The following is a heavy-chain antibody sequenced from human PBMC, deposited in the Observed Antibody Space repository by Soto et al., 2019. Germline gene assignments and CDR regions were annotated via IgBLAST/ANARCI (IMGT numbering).Heavy chain of an antibody. J-gene: IGHJ4*02. CDR1: GYTFTSYA. V-gene: IGHV1-3*01. D-gene: IGHD2-15*01. CDR2: INAGNGNT. CDR3: ARVYCSGGSCYSIDF. Sequence: ASVKVSCKASGYTFTSYAMNWVRQAPGQRLEWMGWINAGNGNTKYSQKFQGRVTITRDTSASTAYMELRSLRSDDTAVYYCARVYCSGGSCYSIDFWGQGTLVTVSS.